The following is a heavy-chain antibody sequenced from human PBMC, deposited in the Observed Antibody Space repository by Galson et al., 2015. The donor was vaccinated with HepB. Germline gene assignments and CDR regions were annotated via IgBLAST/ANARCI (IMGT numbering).Heavy chain of an antibody. Sequence: SLRLSCAASGFTFSSYAMSWVRQAPGKGLEWVSDISGSGGSTHYADSVKGRFTISRDNSKNTLYLQMNSLRAEDTAVYYCAKQLYYYDSRGIDYWGQGTLVTVSS. J-gene: IGHJ4*02. CDR1: GFTFSSYA. CDR3: AKQLYYYDSRGIDY. V-gene: IGHV3-23*01. D-gene: IGHD3-22*01. CDR2: ISGSGGST.